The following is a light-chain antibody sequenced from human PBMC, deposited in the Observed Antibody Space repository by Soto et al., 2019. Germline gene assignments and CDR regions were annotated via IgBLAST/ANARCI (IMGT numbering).Light chain of an antibody. Sequence: DIQMTQSPSSLSASVGDRVTITCQASQDISNYLNWYQQKPGKAPKVLIYDASNLETEVPSRSSGSGSGTHFTFTMSSLQHEDTATNYCQQYDNLPFTFGPGTKVDIK. CDR1: QDISNY. CDR3: QQYDNLPFT. J-gene: IGKJ3*01. CDR2: DAS. V-gene: IGKV1-33*01.